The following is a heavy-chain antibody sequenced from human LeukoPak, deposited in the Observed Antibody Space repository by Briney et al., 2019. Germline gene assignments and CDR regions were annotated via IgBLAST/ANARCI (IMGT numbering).Heavy chain of an antibody. D-gene: IGHD1-26*01. J-gene: IGHJ4*02. CDR1: GFTFSSYA. CDR2: ISYDGSNK. CDR3: ASSGTYRFDY. V-gene: IGHV3-30-3*01. Sequence: GGSLRLSCAASGFTFSSYAMHWVRQAPGKGLEWVAVISYDGSNKYYADSVKGRFTISRDNSKNTLYLQMNSLRDEDTAVYYCASSGTYRFDYWGQGTLVTVSS.